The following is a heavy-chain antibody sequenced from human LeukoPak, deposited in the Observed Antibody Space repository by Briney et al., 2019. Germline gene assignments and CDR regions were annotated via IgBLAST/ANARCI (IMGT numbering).Heavy chain of an antibody. V-gene: IGHV3-23*01. D-gene: IGHD1-26*01. CDR2: ISGSGGST. Sequence: PGGSLRLSCAASGFTFSSYAMSWVRQAPGKGLEWVSAISGSGGSTYYADSVKGRFTISRDNSKNTLYLQMNSLRAEDTAVYYCAKDQSVVYSGSYYRYFDYWGQGTLVTASS. CDR3: AKDQSVVYSGSYYRYFDY. J-gene: IGHJ4*02. CDR1: GFTFSSYA.